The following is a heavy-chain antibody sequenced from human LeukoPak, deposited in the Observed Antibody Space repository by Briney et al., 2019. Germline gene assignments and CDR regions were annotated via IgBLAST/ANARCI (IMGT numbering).Heavy chain of an antibody. Sequence: GGSLRLSCAASGFTFSSYGMHWVRQAPGKGLEWVAFIRYDGSNKYYADSVKGRFTISRDNAKNSLYLQMNSLRAEDTAVYYCARGVPGIGWYFDLWGRGTLVTVSS. CDR1: GFTFSSYG. CDR3: ARGVPGIGWYFDL. J-gene: IGHJ2*01. V-gene: IGHV3-30*02. D-gene: IGHD3-10*01. CDR2: IRYDGSNK.